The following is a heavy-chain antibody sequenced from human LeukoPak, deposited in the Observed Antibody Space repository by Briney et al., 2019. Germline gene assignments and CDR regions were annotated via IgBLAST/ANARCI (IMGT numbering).Heavy chain of an antibody. D-gene: IGHD6-13*01. J-gene: IGHJ4*02. Sequence: SETLSLTCTVSGGSISSYYWSWIRQPPGKGLEWIGYIYYSGSTNYNPSLKSRVTISVDTSKNQFSLKLSSVTAADTAVYYCARGFDSWYFGGYYFDYWGQGTLVTVSS. CDR2: IYYSGST. CDR1: GGSISSYY. V-gene: IGHV4-59*01. CDR3: ARGFDSWYFGGYYFDY.